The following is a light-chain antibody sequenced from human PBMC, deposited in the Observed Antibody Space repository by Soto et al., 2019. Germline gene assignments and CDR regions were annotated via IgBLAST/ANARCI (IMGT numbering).Light chain of an antibody. J-gene: IGLJ1*01. CDR3: SSYTSSQAYV. V-gene: IGLV2-14*01. CDR1: GSDVGDYDY. CDR2: EVS. Sequence: QSVLTQPAAMSGSPGESITISCNGTGSDVGDYDYVSWYQHHPGKAPKLMIYEVSNRPSGVSNRFSGSKSGNTASLTISGLQAEDEADYFCSSYTSSQAYVFGTGTKVTVL.